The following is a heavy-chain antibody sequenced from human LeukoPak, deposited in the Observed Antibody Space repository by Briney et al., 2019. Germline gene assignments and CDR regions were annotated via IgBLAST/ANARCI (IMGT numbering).Heavy chain of an antibody. CDR1: GFTFSSYA. Sequence: GRSLRLSCAASGFTFSSYAMHWVRQAPGKGLEWEAVISYDGSNKYYADSVKGRFTISRDNSKNTLYLQMNSLRAEDTAVYYCARVFPGCSSTSCLGEGFDYWGQGTLVTVSS. D-gene: IGHD2-2*01. CDR3: ARVFPGCSSTSCLGEGFDY. J-gene: IGHJ4*02. CDR2: ISYDGSNK. V-gene: IGHV3-30-3*01.